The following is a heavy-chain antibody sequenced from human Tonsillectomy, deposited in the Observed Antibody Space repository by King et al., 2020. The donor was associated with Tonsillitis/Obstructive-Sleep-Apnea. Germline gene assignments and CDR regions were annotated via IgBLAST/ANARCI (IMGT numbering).Heavy chain of an antibody. CDR1: GGSISSGDHY. D-gene: IGHD3-9*01. J-gene: IGHJ3*02. Sequence: QLQESGPGLVEPSQTLSLRCSVSGGSISSGDHYWTWLRQSPGKGLEWIGHISSSGVTHYNPSLKSRVSISVEMSKNQFLLNLSSVTAADTAAYYCARGDSNYDIVNGSLGAFHIWGQGTLVAVSS. CDR3: ARGDSNYDIVNGSLGAFHI. CDR2: ISSSGVT. V-gene: IGHV4-30-4*01.